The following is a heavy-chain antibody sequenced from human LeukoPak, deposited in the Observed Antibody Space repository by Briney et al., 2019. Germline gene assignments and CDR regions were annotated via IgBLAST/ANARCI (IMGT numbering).Heavy chain of an antibody. Sequence: GGSLRLSCVASGFTFDDYAMHWVRQAPGKGLEWVAVISYDGTNKYSADSVKGRFTIPRDSSKNTLFLQMNSLRGEDTAVYYCARGFASNFDYFDYWGQGALVTVSS. CDR2: ISYDGTNK. CDR3: ARGFASNFDYFDY. J-gene: IGHJ4*02. V-gene: IGHV3-30-3*01. CDR1: GFTFDDYA. D-gene: IGHD3-3*01.